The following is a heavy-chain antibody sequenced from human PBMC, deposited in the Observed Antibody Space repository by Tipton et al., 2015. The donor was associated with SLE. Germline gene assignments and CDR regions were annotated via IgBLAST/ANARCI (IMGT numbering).Heavy chain of an antibody. Sequence: TLSLTCTVSGDSISTYYWSWVRQPPGKGLEWIGFIHSSGSTKYNPSLTSRVTISVDTSKNQFSLKLSSVTAADTAVYYCARSAGYGSSWAHFDYWGQGTLVTVSS. CDR1: GDSISTYY. CDR3: ARSAGYGSSWAHFDY. V-gene: IGHV4-59*01. CDR2: IHSSGST. D-gene: IGHD6-13*01. J-gene: IGHJ4*02.